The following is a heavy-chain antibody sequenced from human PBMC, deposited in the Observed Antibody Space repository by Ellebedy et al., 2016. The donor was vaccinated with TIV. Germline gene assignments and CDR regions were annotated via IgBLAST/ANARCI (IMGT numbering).Heavy chain of an antibody. V-gene: IGHV3-30*03. Sequence: GESLKISCAASGFTFSSYGMHWVRQAPGKGLEWVAVISYDGSNKYYADSVKGRFTISRDNSKNTLYLQMNSLRAEDTAVYYCARVTTCPDYWGQGTLVTVSS. CDR2: ISYDGSNK. D-gene: IGHD1-1*01. J-gene: IGHJ4*02. CDR3: ARVTTCPDY. CDR1: GFTFSSYG.